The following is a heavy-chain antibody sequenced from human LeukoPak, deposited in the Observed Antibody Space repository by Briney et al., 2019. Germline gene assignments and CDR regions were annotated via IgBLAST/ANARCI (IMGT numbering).Heavy chain of an antibody. D-gene: IGHD3-22*01. CDR3: ARGGSEYYYDSSDYYRVGGYFDY. CDR2: ISGSTRYI. V-gene: IGHV3-21*01. J-gene: IGHJ4*02. CDR1: GLTFSTYS. Sequence: KTGGSLRLSCAASGLTFSTYSMNWVRQAPGKGLEWVSSISGSTRYIYYADSVKGRFTISRDNAKNSLYLQMNSLRAEDTAVYYCARGGSEYYYDSSDYYRVGGYFDYWGQGTLVTVSS.